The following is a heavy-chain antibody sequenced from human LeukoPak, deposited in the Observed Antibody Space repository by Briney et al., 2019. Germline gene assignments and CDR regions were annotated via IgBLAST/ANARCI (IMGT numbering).Heavy chain of an antibody. Sequence: GESLKISCKGSGYSFADSWIVWVRQMPGKGLEWMGLIYPGDSDTRYSPSFQGQVSISVDKSISTTFLQWSSLKASDTAIYYCARQYGRPFDYWGQGTLVSVSS. CDR3: ARQYGRPFDY. D-gene: IGHD4-17*01. J-gene: IGHJ4*02. V-gene: IGHV5-51*01. CDR1: GYSFADSW. CDR2: IYPGDSDT.